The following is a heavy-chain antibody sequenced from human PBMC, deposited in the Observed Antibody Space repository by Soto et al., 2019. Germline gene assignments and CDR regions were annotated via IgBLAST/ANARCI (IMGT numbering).Heavy chain of an antibody. D-gene: IGHD6-13*01. CDR1: GDSVSSNSAA. Sequence: KQSQTLSLTCAISGDSVSSNSAAWNWIRQSPSRGLEWLGRTYYRSKWYNDYAVSVKSRITINPDTSKNQFSLQLNSVTPEDTAVYYCARGDQLRYSSSWYSSDWFDPWGQGTLVTVSS. V-gene: IGHV6-1*01. J-gene: IGHJ5*02. CDR3: ARGDQLRYSSSWYSSDWFDP. CDR2: TYYRSKWYN.